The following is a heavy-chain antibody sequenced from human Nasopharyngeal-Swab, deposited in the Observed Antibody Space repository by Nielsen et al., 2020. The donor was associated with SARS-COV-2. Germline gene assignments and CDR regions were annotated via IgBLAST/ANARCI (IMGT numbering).Heavy chain of an antibody. J-gene: IGHJ6*03. CDR3: ARADIVVVPAAAIYYIDV. V-gene: IGHV4-34*01. CDR2: INHSGST. Sequence: WIRQPPGKGLEWIGEINHSGSTNYNPSLKSRVTISVDTSKNQFSLKLSSVTAADTAVYYCARADIVVVPAAAIYYIDVWGKGTTVTVSS. D-gene: IGHD2-2*01.